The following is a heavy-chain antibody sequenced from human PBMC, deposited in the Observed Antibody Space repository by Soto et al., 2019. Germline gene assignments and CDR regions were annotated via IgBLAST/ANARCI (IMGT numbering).Heavy chain of an antibody. V-gene: IGHV3-30*03. CDR2: ISYDGSNK. CDR1: GFTFSSYG. Sequence: QVQLVESGGGVVQPGRSLRLSCAASGFTFSSYGMHWVRQAPGKGLEWVAVISYDGSNKYYADSVKGRFTISRDNSKNTLYLQMNSLRAEDTAVYYCATEYSGYDGGMDVWGQGTTVTVSS. J-gene: IGHJ6*02. D-gene: IGHD5-12*01. CDR3: ATEYSGYDGGMDV.